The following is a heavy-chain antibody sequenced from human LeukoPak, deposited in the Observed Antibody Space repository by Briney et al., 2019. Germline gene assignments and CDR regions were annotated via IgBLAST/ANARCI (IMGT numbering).Heavy chain of an antibody. Sequence: PSEPLSLTCTVSGDSISNYYWRWIRQSPGKKLEWLGYMYNRGSTIYNPSLKSRVTISTDTSKNQCSLRLTSVTAADTAVYYCARAEKAVTGTLDYWGQGTLITVSS. V-gene: IGHV4-59*01. CDR2: MYNRGST. CDR1: GDSISNYY. D-gene: IGHD6-19*01. J-gene: IGHJ4*02. CDR3: ARAEKAVTGTLDY.